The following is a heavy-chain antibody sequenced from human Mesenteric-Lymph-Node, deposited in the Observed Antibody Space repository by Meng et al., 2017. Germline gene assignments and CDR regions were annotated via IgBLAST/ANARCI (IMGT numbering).Heavy chain of an antibody. Sequence: GESLKISCAASGFTFSDYYMSWIRQAPGKGLEWVSGINWNGGSTGYADSVKGRFTISRDNAKNSLYLQMNSLRAEDTALYYCVKDNGGYSSGFYYFDYWGQGTLVTVSS. CDR2: INWNGGST. J-gene: IGHJ4*02. D-gene: IGHD5-18*01. CDR1: GFTFSDYY. V-gene: IGHV3-20*04. CDR3: VKDNGGYSSGFYYFDY.